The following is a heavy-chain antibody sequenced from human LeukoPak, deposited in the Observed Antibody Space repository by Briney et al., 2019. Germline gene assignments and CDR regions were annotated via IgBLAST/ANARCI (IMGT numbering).Heavy chain of an antibody. CDR3: ARHPAGLYYYFDY. D-gene: IGHD2-8*01. CDR1: GGSISSYY. CDR2: IYYSGST. V-gene: IGHV4-59*08. J-gene: IGHJ4*02. Sequence: SATLSLTCTVSGGSISSYYWSWIRQPPGKGLEWIGYIYYSGSTNYNPSLKSRVTISVDTSKNQFSLKLSSVTAADTAVYYCARHPAGLYYYFDYWGQGTLVTVSS.